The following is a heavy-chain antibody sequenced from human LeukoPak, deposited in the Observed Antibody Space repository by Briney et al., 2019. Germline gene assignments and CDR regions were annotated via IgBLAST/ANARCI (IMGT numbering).Heavy chain of an antibody. CDR1: GGSITSYY. V-gene: IGHV4-59*08. CDR2: IYYSGST. D-gene: IGHD3-9*01. CDR3: ARHLEMDYDILTGYRRSDAFDI. J-gene: IGHJ3*02. Sequence: PSETLSLTCTVSGGSITSYYWSWIRQPPGKGLEWIGYGYIYYSGSTNYNPSLKSRVTISVDTSKNQFSLKLSSVTAADTAVYYCARHLEMDYDILTGYRRSDAFDIWGQGTMVTVSS.